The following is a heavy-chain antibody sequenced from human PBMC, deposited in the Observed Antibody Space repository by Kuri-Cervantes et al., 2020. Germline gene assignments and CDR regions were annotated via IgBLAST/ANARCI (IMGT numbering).Heavy chain of an antibody. V-gene: IGHV3-15*01. D-gene: IGHD3-16*01. Sequence: GESLKISCAASGFTFSNAWMSWVRQAPGKGLEWVGRIKSKTDGGTTDYAAPVKGRFTISRDDSENSLFLQMNSLKTEDTAVYYCSTDPWGRWGGVWGQGTTVTVSS. CDR1: GFTFSNAW. CDR3: STDPWGRWGGV. CDR2: IKSKTDGGTT. J-gene: IGHJ6*02.